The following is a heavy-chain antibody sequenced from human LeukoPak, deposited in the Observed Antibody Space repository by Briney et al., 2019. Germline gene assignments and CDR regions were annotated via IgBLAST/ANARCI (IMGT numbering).Heavy chain of an antibody. D-gene: IGHD3-16*02. Sequence: ASVKVSCKASAYTFTSYGISWVRQAPGQGLEWMGWIGAHNGNTNYAQNLQGRVTITADESTSTAYMELSSLRSEDTAVYYCATRYDYVWGSYRKYYYYYMDVWGKGTTVTISS. J-gene: IGHJ6*03. CDR3: ATRYDYVWGSYRKYYYYYMDV. CDR2: IGAHNGNT. CDR1: AYTFTSYG. V-gene: IGHV1-18*01.